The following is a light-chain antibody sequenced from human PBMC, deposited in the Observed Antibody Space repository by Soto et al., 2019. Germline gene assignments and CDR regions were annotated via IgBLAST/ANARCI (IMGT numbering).Light chain of an antibody. V-gene: IGKV3-20*01. CDR2: GAS. Sequence: ESVLTQSPGTQSLTPGERATLYCRASQSVSNNYLAWYQQKPGQAPRLLIYGASKRATGIPDRFSGSGSGTDFTLTISRLETEDFAVYYCQQYGSSGTFGQGTKV. CDR1: QSVSNNY. CDR3: QQYGSSGT. J-gene: IGKJ1*01.